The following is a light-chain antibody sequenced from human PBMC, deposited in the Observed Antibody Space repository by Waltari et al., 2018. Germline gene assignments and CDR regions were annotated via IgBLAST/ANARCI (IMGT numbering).Light chain of an antibody. CDR3: QTGGHGTWV. J-gene: IGLJ3*02. CDR2: VNSDGGH. CDR1: SGHSTNA. V-gene: IGLV4-69*01. Sequence: QLVLTQSPSASASLGASVKLTCTLSSGHSTNATALLPKRPERGPRHLMKVNSDGGHNKGDEIPDRFSGSSSGAERYLTVSSLQSEDEADYYCQTGGHGTWVFGGGTKLTVL.